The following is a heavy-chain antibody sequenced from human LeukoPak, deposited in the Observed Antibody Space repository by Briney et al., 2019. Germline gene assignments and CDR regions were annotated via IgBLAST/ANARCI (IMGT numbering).Heavy chain of an antibody. J-gene: IGHJ4*02. Sequence: SETLSLTCTVSGGSISSYYWSWIRQPAGKGLEWIGRIYTSGCTYYNPSLKSRVTISVDTSKNQFSLKLSSVTAADTAVYYCAREVGDGSCYSYWGQGTLFTVSS. V-gene: IGHV4-4*07. D-gene: IGHD2-15*01. CDR3: AREVGDGSCYSY. CDR1: GGSISSYY. CDR2: IYTSGCT.